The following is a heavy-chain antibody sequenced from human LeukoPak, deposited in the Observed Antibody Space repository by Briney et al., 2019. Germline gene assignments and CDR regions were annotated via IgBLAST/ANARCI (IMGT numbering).Heavy chain of an antibody. D-gene: IGHD5-18*01. V-gene: IGHV4-34*01. CDR3: ARDRGYSYGPSPYMDV. Sequence: SETLSLTCAVYGGSFSGYYWSWIRQPPGKGLEWIGEINHSGSTNYNPSLKSRVTMSVDTSKNQFSLKLSSVTAADTAVYYCARDRGYSYGPSPYMDVWGKGTTVTISS. CDR2: INHSGST. J-gene: IGHJ6*03. CDR1: GGSFSGYY.